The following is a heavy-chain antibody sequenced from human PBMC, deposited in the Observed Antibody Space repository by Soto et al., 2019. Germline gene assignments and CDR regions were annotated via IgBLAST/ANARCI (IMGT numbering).Heavy chain of an antibody. D-gene: IGHD4-4*01. CDR3: ARGSTDSYGMDV. CDR2: ISYDGSNK. J-gene: IGHJ6*02. CDR1: GFTFSSYA. V-gene: IGHV3-30-3*01. Sequence: GGSLRLSCAASGFTFSSYAMHWVRQAPGKGLEWVAVISYDGSNKYYADSVKGRFTITRDNSKNTLCLQMNSLRAEDTAVYYCARGSTDSYGMDVWGQGTTVTVSS.